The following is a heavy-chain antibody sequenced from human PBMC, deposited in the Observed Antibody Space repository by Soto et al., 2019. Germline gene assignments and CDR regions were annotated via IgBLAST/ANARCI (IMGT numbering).Heavy chain of an antibody. CDR3: VRKVGGSDESFDY. CDR1: GFTFSNYE. V-gene: IGHV3-48*03. CDR2: ITSSGRTI. D-gene: IGHD5-12*01. J-gene: IGHJ4*02. Sequence: PGGSLRLSCAASGFTFSNYEMNWVRQAPGKGLEWVSYITSSGRTIYYADSVKGRFTISRDNAKNSLYLQMSSLRAEDTAVYYCVRKVGGSDESFDYWGQGTLVTVSS.